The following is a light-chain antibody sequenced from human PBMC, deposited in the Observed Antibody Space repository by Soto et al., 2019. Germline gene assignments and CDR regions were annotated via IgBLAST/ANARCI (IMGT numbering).Light chain of an antibody. V-gene: IGLV1-51*01. Sequence: QSALTQPPSVSAAPGQKVTISCSGSTSNIGSNSVSWYQQFPGQTPRLLIYDNYERPSGIPDRFSASKTGTSATLGITGLQAGDEADYFCGTRDSTSTFVVFGGGTQLTVL. CDR2: DNY. CDR1: TSNIGSNS. CDR3: GTRDSTSTFVV. J-gene: IGLJ2*01.